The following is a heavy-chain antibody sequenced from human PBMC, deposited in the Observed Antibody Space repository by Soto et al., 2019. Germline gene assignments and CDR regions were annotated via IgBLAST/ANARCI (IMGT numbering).Heavy chain of an antibody. Sequence: EVQLVESGGDLVQPGGSLRLSCAVSGLTYSEHWMSWVRQAPGKGPEWVANIKQDGTQKDYVDSVKGRFTISRDNGKNLLFLQMRSLRADDTAVYYCASRPSDVYHYGVFDFWGRGTLVTVAA. V-gene: IGHV3-7*03. D-gene: IGHD3-16*01. CDR3: ASRPSDVYHYGVFDF. CDR1: GLTYSEHW. J-gene: IGHJ4*02. CDR2: IKQDGTQK.